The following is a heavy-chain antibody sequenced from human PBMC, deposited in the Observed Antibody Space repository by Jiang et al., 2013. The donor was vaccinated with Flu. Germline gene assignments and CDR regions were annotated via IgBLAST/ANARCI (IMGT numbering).Heavy chain of an antibody. V-gene: IGHV5-51*01. CDR3: ARSPDPGIAVAGTGFWFDP. Sequence: IGWVRQMPGKGLEWMGIIYPGDSDSRYSPSFQGQVTISVDKSITTAYLQWSSLKASDTAMYYCARSPDPGIAVAGTGFWFDPWGQGTLVTVSS. D-gene: IGHD6-19*01. CDR2: IYPGDSDS. J-gene: IGHJ5*02.